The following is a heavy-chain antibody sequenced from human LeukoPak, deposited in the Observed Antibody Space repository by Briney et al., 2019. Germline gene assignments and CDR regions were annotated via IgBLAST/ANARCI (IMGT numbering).Heavy chain of an antibody. J-gene: IGHJ4*02. CDR1: GDSLTSYY. D-gene: IGHD1/OR15-1a*01. CDR3: ARKQGDY. CDR2: IYYSGST. Sequence: SETLSLTCTASGDSLTSYYWTWIRQPPGKGLEWIGYIYYSGSTNYNPSLKSRVTISVDTSKNQFSLRLSSVTAADTAVYYCARKQGDYWGQGTLVTVSS. V-gene: IGHV4-59*01.